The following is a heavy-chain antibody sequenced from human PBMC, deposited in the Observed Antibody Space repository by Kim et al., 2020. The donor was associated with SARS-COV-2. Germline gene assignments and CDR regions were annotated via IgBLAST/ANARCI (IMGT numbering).Heavy chain of an antibody. J-gene: IGHJ6*02. CDR3: AKDLSGTRNMDV. CDR1: GFTFSTYA. V-gene: IGHV3-23*01. Sequence: GGSLRLSCAASGFTFSTYAMNWVRQAPGKGLEWVSVISGGGSSTFYADAVKGRFTISRDNSKNTLYLQLNSLRAEDTAVYYCAKDLSGTRNMDVWGQGTTVTVS. CDR2: ISGGGSST. D-gene: IGHD1-1*01.